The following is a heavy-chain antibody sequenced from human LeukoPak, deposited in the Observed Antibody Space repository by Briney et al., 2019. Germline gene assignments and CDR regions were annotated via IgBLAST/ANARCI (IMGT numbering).Heavy chain of an antibody. CDR3: ARVLSYCSSTSCSQYYYYYMDV. V-gene: IGHV1-8*01. J-gene: IGHJ6*03. D-gene: IGHD2-2*01. CDR2: MNPNSGNT. CDR1: GYTFTSYD. Sequence: ASVKVSCKASGYTFTSYDINWVRQATGQGLKWMGWMNPNSGNTGYAQKFQGRVTMTRNTSISTAYMELSSLRSEDTAVYYCARVLSYCSSTSCSQYYYYYMDVWGKGTTVTVSS.